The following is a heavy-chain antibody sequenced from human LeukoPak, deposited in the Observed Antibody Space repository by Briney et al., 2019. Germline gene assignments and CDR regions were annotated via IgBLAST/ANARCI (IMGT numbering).Heavy chain of an antibody. J-gene: IGHJ4*02. CDR2: IKQDGSEK. V-gene: IGHV3-7*01. CDR3: ARGQHSSGWYFLFGAFDI. D-gene: IGHD6-19*01. Sequence: GGSLRLSCAASGFTFSSYWMSWVRQAPGRGLEWVANIKQDGSEKYYVDSVKGRFTISRDNAKNSLYLQMNSLRAEDTAVYYCARGQHSSGWYFLFGAFDIWGQGTLVTVSS. CDR1: GFTFSSYW.